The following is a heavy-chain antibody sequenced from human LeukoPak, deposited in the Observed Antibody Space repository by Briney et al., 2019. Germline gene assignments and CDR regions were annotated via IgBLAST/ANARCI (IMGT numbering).Heavy chain of an antibody. CDR1: GGSISSYY. D-gene: IGHD5-18*01. J-gene: IGHJ4*02. CDR3: ARGGYSYGYDY. CDR2: IYYSGST. V-gene: IGHV4-59*01. Sequence: SETLSLTCTVSGGSISSYYWSWIRQPPGKGLEWIGYIYYSGSTNYNPSLKSRVTISVDTSKNQFSLKLSSVTAADTAVYYCARGGYSYGYDYWGQGSLVTVSS.